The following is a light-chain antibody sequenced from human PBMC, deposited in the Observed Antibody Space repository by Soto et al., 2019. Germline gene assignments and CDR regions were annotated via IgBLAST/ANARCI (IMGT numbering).Light chain of an antibody. V-gene: IGKV3-20*01. CDR2: GAY. Sequence: EIVLTQSPGTLSLSPGERATLSCRASQSVSSSYLAWYQQKPGQAPSLIIYGAYTKGTRIPDRFSGSGYGTDFTLTISTLDTEDFAVYYCQQYGSSRWTFGQGTKVEFK. CDR1: QSVSSSY. J-gene: IGKJ1*01. CDR3: QQYGSSRWT.